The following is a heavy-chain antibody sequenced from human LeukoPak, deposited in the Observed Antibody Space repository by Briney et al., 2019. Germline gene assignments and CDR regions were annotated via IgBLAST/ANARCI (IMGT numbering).Heavy chain of an antibody. V-gene: IGHV1-2*02. Sequence: GASVKVSCKASGYTFIDYYMHWVRQAPGQGLEWMGWINPNSGGTNYAQKFQGRVTMTRDTSISTAYMELSRLRSDDTAVYYCARDLRVRGMIDYDYWGQGTLVTVSS. J-gene: IGHJ4*02. CDR2: INPNSGGT. CDR3: ARDLRVRGMIDYDY. D-gene: IGHD3-10*01. CDR1: GYTFIDYY.